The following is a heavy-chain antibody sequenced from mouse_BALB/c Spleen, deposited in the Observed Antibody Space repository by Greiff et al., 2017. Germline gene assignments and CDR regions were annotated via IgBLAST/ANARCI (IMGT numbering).Heavy chain of an antibody. V-gene: IGHV5-17*02. Sequence: EVQVVESGGGLVQPGGSRKLSCAASGFTFSSFGMHWVRQAPEKGLEWVAYISSGSSTIYYADTVKGRFTISRDNPKNTLFLQMTSLRSEDTAMYYCAGEASAMDYWGQGTSVTVSS. CDR1: GFTFSSFG. CDR3: AGEASAMDY. CDR2: ISSGSSTI. J-gene: IGHJ4*01. D-gene: IGHD3-2*02.